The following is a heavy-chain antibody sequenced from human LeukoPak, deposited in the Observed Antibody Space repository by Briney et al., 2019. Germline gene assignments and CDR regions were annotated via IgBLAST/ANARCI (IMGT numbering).Heavy chain of an antibody. CDR3: AKDGVGSTSSNGWFDP. Sequence: GRPLRLSWAASGFTFDDYSMRWVRHAPGKGLEWVSGMSWNSGSIGYADSGKGRFTISRDNAKNSLYLQMNSLRAEDTALYYCAKDGVGSTSSNGWFDPWGQGTLVTVSS. D-gene: IGHD2-2*01. CDR2: MSWNSGSI. J-gene: IGHJ5*02. CDR1: GFTFDDYS. V-gene: IGHV3-9*01.